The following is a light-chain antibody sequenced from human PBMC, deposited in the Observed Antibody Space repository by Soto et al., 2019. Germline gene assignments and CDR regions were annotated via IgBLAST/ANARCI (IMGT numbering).Light chain of an antibody. CDR1: QSVSSY. J-gene: IGKJ1*01. CDR2: GAS. V-gene: IGKV3-20*01. Sequence: EISMTQSPATLSLSPGERATLSCRASQSVSSYLAWYQQKPGQAPRLLIYGASSRATGIQDRFSGSGSGTDFTLTIRRLEPEDFAVYYCKQYGSSGRTFGQGTKVDIK. CDR3: KQYGSSGRT.